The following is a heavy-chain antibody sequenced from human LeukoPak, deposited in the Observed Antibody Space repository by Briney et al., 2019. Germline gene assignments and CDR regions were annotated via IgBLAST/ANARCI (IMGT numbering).Heavy chain of an antibody. D-gene: IGHD3-9*01. J-gene: IGHJ3*02. CDR1: GFTFSSYA. Sequence: GGSLRLSCAASGFTFSSYAMHWVRQAPGKGLEGVAVISYDGSNKYYADSVKGRFTISRDNSKNTLYLQMNSLRAEDTAVYYCARDSYDILTGHGGSAFDIWGQGTMVTVSS. CDR2: ISYDGSNK. V-gene: IGHV3-30-3*01. CDR3: ARDSYDILTGHGGSAFDI.